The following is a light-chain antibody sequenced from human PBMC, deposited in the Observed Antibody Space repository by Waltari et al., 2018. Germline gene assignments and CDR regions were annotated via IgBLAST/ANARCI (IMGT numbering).Light chain of an antibody. CDR3: QQYGSPPST. J-gene: IGKJ2*02. CDR2: GAS. V-gene: IGKV3-20*01. CDR1: QNVRSSS. Sequence: EIVLTQSPGTLSLSPGERATLSCRASQNVRSSSLAWYQHKPGQAPRLLIYGASNRATGLPDRFNGSGSGTDFALTISRLEPEDFAVYYCQQYGSPPSTFGQGTKLEIK.